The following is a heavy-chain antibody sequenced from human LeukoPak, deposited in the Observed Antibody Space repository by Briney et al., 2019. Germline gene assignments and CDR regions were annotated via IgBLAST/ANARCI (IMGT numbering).Heavy chain of an antibody. V-gene: IGHV4-39*01. J-gene: IGHJ4*02. CDR3: AGSGYYYYRTYKDHYYFDY. CDR2: IYYSGST. D-gene: IGHD3-22*01. Sequence: SETLSLTCTVSGGSISSSSYYWGWIRQPPGKGLEWIGSIYYSGSTYYNPSLKSRVTISVDTSKNQFSLKLSSVTAADTAAYYCAGSGYYYYRTYKDHYYFDYWGQGTLVTVSS. CDR1: GGSISSSSYY.